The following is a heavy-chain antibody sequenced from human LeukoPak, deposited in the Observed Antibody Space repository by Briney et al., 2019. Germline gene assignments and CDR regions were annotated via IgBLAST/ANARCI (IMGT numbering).Heavy chain of an antibody. V-gene: IGHV1-46*01. CDR3: AREGSSWFQFDY. J-gene: IGHJ4*02. CDR2: INPSGGST. Sequence: ASVKVSCKASGYTFTSYYMHWVRQAAGQGLEWMGIINPSGGSTSYAQKFQGRVTMTRDTSTSTVYMELSSLRSEDTAVYYCAREGSSWFQFDYWGQGTLVTVSS. CDR1: GYTFTSYY. D-gene: IGHD6-13*01.